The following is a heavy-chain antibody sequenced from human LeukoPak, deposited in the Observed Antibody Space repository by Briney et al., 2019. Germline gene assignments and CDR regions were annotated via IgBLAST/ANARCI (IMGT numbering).Heavy chain of an antibody. V-gene: IGHV3-7*01. CDR3: LTSTRSHRFDY. Sequence: GGSLRLSCAASGFTFSSYWMCWVRQAPGKGLEWVAIIKQDGSDKYYVDSVEGRFIISRDNAKNSLYLQMNSLRAEDTAVYYCLTSTRSHRFDYWGQGTLVTISS. CDR1: GFTFSSYW. J-gene: IGHJ4*02. D-gene: IGHD2-15*01. CDR2: IKQDGSDK.